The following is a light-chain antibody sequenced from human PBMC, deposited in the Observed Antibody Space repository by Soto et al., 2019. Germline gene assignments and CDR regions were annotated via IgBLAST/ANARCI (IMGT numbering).Light chain of an antibody. J-gene: IGLJ3*02. Sequence: QYVLTQPPSASGTPGQRVTISCSGSSSNIGSNTVNWYQQLQGTAPKLLIYSNNQRPSGVPDRFSGSKSGTSASLAISGLQSEDEADYYCAAWDDSLNGWVFGGGTKVTVL. CDR1: SSNIGSNT. CDR2: SNN. CDR3: AAWDDSLNGWV. V-gene: IGLV1-44*01.